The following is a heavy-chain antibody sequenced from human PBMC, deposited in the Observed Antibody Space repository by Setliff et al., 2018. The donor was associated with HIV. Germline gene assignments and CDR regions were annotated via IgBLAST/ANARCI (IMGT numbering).Heavy chain of an antibody. CDR1: GGSISSGTYY. J-gene: IGHJ6*04. Sequence: SETLSLTCTVSGGSISSGTYYWSWIRQPPGKGLEWIGYIYTSGSTKYNPSLNSRVTISVDTSEDQFSLKLSSVTAADTAVYYCARDQRYCTNALCPEALDVWGKGTTVTVSS. CDR2: IYTSGST. CDR3: ARDQRYCTNALCPEALDV. V-gene: IGHV4-61*01. D-gene: IGHD2-8*01.